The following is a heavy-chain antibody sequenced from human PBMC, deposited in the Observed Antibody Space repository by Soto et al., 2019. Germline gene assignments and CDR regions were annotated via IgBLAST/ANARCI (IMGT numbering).Heavy chain of an antibody. Sequence: QVQLVESGGGVVQAGRSLRLSCAASGYTFSDYAIHWVRQAPGKGLEWVAVISSDASNTYYADSVRGRFTISRDNSKNTLFLQMSSLTPEDTAVFYCARAKTPGWYFDLWGRGTLVTVSS. CDR2: ISSDASNT. D-gene: IGHD7-27*01. CDR1: GYTFSDYA. J-gene: IGHJ2*01. V-gene: IGHV3-30*03. CDR3: ARAKTPGWYFDL.